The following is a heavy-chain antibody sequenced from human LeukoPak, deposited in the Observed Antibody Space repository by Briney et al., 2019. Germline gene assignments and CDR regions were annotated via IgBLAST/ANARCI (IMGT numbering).Heavy chain of an antibody. Sequence: SETLSLTCTVSGGSISSYYWSWIRQPPGKGLEWIGYIYYSGSTNYNPSLKSRVTISVDTSKNQFSLKLSSVTAADTAVYYCARPSQPDTYDYDSSNLYFYLWGRGTLVTVSS. CDR3: ARPSQPDTYDYDSSNLYFYL. D-gene: IGHD3-22*01. J-gene: IGHJ2*01. CDR2: IYYSGST. CDR1: GGSISSYY. V-gene: IGHV4-59*08.